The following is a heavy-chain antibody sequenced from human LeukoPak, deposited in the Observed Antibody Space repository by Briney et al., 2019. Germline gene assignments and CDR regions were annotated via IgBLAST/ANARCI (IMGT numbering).Heavy chain of an antibody. D-gene: IGHD1-7*01. CDR2: ISGSGGST. J-gene: IGHJ4*02. CDR3: AKIEHNWNSTSFDY. V-gene: IGHV3-23*01. Sequence: PGGSLRLSCAASGFTFSSYAMSWVRQAPGKGLEWVSVISGSGGSTYYADSVKGRSTIFRDNSKNTLYLQMNSLRAEDTAVYYCAKIEHNWNSTSFDYWGQGTLVTVSS. CDR1: GFTFSSYA.